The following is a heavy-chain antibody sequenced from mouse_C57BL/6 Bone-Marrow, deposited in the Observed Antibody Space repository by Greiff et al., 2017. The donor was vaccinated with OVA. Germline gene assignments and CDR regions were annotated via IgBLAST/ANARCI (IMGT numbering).Heavy chain of an antibody. CDR1: GYTFTSYW. Sequence: VQLKQPGAELVKPGASVKLSCKASGYTFTSYWMQWVKQRPGQGLEWIGEIDPSDSYTNYNQKFKGKATLTVDTSSSTAYMQLSSLTSEDSAVYYCARSNYDYDGPYAMDYWGQGTSVTVSS. CDR2: IDPSDSYT. V-gene: IGHV1-50*01. D-gene: IGHD2-4*01. J-gene: IGHJ4*01. CDR3: ARSNYDYDGPYAMDY.